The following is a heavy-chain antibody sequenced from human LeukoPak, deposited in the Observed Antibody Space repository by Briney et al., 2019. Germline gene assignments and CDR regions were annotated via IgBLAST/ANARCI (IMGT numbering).Heavy chain of an antibody. V-gene: IGHV3-21*01. CDR1: GFTFGSYS. D-gene: IGHD3-22*01. Sequence: PGGSLRLSCAASGFTFGSYSMNWVRQAPGKGLEWVSSISTSSTYIYYADSVKGRFTISRDNAKNSLYLQMNSLRAEDTAVYYCARDYSPPHYFDSTGYFDDWGQGTLVTVSS. CDR2: ISTSSTYI. J-gene: IGHJ4*02. CDR3: ARDYSPPHYFDSTGYFDD.